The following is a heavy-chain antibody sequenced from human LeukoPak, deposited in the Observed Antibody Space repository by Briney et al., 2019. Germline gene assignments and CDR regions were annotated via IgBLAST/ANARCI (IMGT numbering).Heavy chain of an antibody. CDR1: GFTFSSYS. CDR3: ARDPAAGSYHGSLDY. CDR2: ISSSSSTI. D-gene: IGHD6-13*01. V-gene: IGHV3-48*01. J-gene: IGHJ4*02. Sequence: PGGSLRLSCAASGFTFSSYSMNWVRQAPGKGLEWVSYISSSSSTIYYADSVKGRFTISRDNAKNSLYLQMNSLRAEDTAVYYCARDPAAGSYHGSLDYWGQGTLVTVSS.